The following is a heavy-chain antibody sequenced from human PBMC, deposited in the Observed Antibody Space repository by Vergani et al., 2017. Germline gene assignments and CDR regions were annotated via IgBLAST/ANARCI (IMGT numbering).Heavy chain of an antibody. CDR1: GGSISSSSYY. J-gene: IGHJ4*02. V-gene: IGHV4-39*01. CDR2: IYYSGRA. CDR3: ARASSWYEADY. D-gene: IGHD6-13*01. Sequence: QLQLQESGPGLVKPSETLSLTCTVSGGSISSSSYYWGWIRQPPGKGLEWIGSIYYSGRAYYNPSLKSRVTISVDTSKNQFSLKLSSVTAADTAVYYCARASSWYEADYWGQGTLVTVSS.